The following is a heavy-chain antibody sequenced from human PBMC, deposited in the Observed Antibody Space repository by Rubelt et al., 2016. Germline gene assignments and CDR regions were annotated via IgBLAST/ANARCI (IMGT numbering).Heavy chain of an antibody. D-gene: IGHD2-2*01. CDR2: ISGSGGST. J-gene: IGHJ4*02. CDR3: AACSSTSCYAGMDY. Sequence: EVQLVESGGGLVQPGGSLRLSCAASGFTFSSYAMSWVRQAPGKGLEWVSAISGSGGSTFYADSVKGRFTISRDNSKNTLYLRRSSLRAEDTAVYYCAACSSTSCYAGMDYWGQGTLVTVSS. V-gene: IGHV3-23*04. CDR1: GFTFSSYA.